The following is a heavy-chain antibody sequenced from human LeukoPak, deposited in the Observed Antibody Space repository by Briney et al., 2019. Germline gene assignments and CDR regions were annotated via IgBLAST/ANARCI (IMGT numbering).Heavy chain of an antibody. D-gene: IGHD2-21*02. CDR1: GFTFSSYG. V-gene: IGHV3-30*02. J-gene: IGHJ2*01. CDR3: AKGRLIVVVTATTDWYFDL. Sequence: GGSLRLSCAASGFTFSSYGMHWVRQAPGKGLEWVAFIRYDGSNKYYADSVKGRFTISRDNSKNTLYLQMNSLRAEDTAVYYCAKGRLIVVVTATTDWYFDLWGRGTLVTVSS. CDR2: IRYDGSNK.